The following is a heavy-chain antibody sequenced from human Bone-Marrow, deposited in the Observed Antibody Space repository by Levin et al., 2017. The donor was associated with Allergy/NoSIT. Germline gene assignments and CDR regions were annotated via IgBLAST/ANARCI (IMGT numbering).Heavy chain of an antibody. CDR3: ARPLRQLVREFDN. CDR1: GFTFGNHY. D-gene: IGHD6-6*01. J-gene: IGHJ4*02. Sequence: SGESLKISCAASGFTFGNHYMSWVRQAPGKGLEWVSYISGNGAYANYPDSVRGRFTISRDNARNSLYLEMNSLRAEDTAVYYCARPLRQLVREFDNWGQGTLVTVSS. CDR2: ISGNGAYA. V-gene: IGHV3/OR16-9*01.